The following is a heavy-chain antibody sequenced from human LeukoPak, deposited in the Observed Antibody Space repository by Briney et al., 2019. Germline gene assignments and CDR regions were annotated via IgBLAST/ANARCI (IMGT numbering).Heavy chain of an antibody. V-gene: IGHV1-46*01. D-gene: IGHD6-13*01. CDR3: ARFSLDVAAAPQSDY. CDR2: INPSGGST. CDR1: GYTFTSYY. J-gene: IGHJ4*02. Sequence: GASVKVSCKASGYTFTSYYMHWVRQAPGQGLEWMGIINPSGGSTSYAQKFQGRVTMTRDMSTSTVYMELSSLRSEDTAVYYCARFSLDVAAAPQSDYWGQGTLVTVSS.